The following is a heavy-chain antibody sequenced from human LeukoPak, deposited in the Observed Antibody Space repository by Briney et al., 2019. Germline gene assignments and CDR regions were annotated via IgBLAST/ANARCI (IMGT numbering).Heavy chain of an antibody. V-gene: IGHV3-23*01. Sequence: PGGPLRLSCAASGFTFSSYAMSWVRQAPGKGLEWVSAISGSGGSTYYADSVKGRFTISRDNSKNTLYLQMNSLRAEDTAVYYCAKDADSSGYYYKTIGSIGYWGQGTLVTVSS. CDR1: GFTFSSYA. CDR3: AKDADSSGYYYKTIGSIGY. J-gene: IGHJ4*02. CDR2: ISGSGGST. D-gene: IGHD3-22*01.